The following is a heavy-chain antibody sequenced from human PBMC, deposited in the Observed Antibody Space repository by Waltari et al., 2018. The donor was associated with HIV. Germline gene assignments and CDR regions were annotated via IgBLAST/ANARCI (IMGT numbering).Heavy chain of an antibody. V-gene: IGHV3-15*01. CDR2: IKSKTDVGTT. Sequence: EVQLVESGGGLVKPGGSLRLSCAASGFTFSNAWMSWVRQAPGKGREWVRRIKSKTDVGTTDYAEPVKGRFTISRDDSKNTLYLQMNSLKTEDTAVYYCTTAYYYDSSGYYSVFDYWGQGTLVTVSS. J-gene: IGHJ4*02. CDR3: TTAYYYDSSGYYSVFDY. D-gene: IGHD3-22*01. CDR1: GFTFSNAW.